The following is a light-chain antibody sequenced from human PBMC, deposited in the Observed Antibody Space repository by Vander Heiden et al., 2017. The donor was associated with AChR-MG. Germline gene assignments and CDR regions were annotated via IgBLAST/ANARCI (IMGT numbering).Light chain of an antibody. Sequence: SAVLTQPPSVSVAPGQTARITCGGNNIGSESVHWYQQKPGQAPMLVIFDDSDRAPGIPERISGSKTGNTATLTISRVEAGDEADYYCHIWDSSSDHGLFGGGTKLT. CDR2: DDS. J-gene: IGLJ2*01. V-gene: IGLV3-21*02. CDR3: HIWDSSSDHGL. CDR1: NIGSES.